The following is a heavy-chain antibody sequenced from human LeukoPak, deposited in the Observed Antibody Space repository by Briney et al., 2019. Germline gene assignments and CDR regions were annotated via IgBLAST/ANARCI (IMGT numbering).Heavy chain of an antibody. CDR3: ARGGSYLSAFDI. Sequence: PGGSLRLSCAASGFTFSSYEMNWVRQAPGKGLEWVSYISSSGSTIYYADSVKGRFTISRDNAKNSLYLQMNSLRAEVTAVYYCARGGSYLSAFDIWGQGTMVTVSS. D-gene: IGHD1-26*01. V-gene: IGHV3-48*03. CDR2: ISSSGSTI. J-gene: IGHJ3*02. CDR1: GFTFSSYE.